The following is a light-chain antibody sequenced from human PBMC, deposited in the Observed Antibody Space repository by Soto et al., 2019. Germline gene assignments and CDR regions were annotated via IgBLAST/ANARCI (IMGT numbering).Light chain of an antibody. CDR1: QSINSF. J-gene: IGKJ3*01. CDR3: QHYGGSFI. CDR2: GAS. V-gene: IGKV3-20*01. Sequence: EIVLTQSPGTLSLSPGEGATLSCRASQSINSFLAWYQQRRGQAPRLLIHGASNRATGIPDRFSGSGSGTDFTLSISRLEPEDFAVYYCQHYGGSFIFGPGTKVDIK.